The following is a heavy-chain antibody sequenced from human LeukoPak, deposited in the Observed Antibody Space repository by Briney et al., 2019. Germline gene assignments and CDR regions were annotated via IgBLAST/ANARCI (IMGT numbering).Heavy chain of an antibody. V-gene: IGHV4-34*01. D-gene: IGHD6-6*01. CDR2: INHSGST. J-gene: IGHJ6*03. CDR1: GGSFSGYY. Sequence: SETLSLTCAVYGGSFSGYYWSRIRQPPGKGLEWIGEINHSGSTNYNPSLKSRVTISVDTSKNQFSLKLSSVTAADTAVYYCARGVSGQLGARFRRPYYMDVWGKGTTVTVSS. CDR3: ARGVSGQLGARFRRPYYMDV.